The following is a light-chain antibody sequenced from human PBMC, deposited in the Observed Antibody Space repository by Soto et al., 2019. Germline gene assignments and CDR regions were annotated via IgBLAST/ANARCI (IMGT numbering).Light chain of an antibody. CDR2: EAC. CDR3: QQYSSYWP. CDR1: RSISSW. Sequence: IHLTLSPSALSLSAGHRVTITCRASRSISSWLALYPQNPGNASKVLIYEACSLERGVPSRFSGSGSGTEFTLTISSLQPEAFGTYYCQQYSSYWPFGQGSKVDI. V-gene: IGKV1-5*01. J-gene: IGKJ1*01.